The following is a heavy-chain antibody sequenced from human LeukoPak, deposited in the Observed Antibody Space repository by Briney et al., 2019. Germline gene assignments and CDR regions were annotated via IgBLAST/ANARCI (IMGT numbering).Heavy chain of an antibody. Sequence: GGSLRLSCATSGFTFSGYGMHWVRQAPGKGLEWVTVIWSDGSNKYYADSVKGRFTISRDNSKNTLYLQMNSLRSEDTAVYYCVRGYYAGRGHHFEYWGQGTLVTVSS. J-gene: IGHJ4*02. CDR2: IWSDGSNK. CDR1: GFTFSGYG. V-gene: IGHV3-33*01. CDR3: VRGYYAGRGHHFEY. D-gene: IGHD3-22*01.